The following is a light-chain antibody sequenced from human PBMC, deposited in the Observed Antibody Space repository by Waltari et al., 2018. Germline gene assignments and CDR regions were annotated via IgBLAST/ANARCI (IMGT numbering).Light chain of an antibody. V-gene: IGLV2-14*01. CDR2: EVS. Sequence: QSALTQPVSVSESPGQSITISCTGTSSDVGAYNFVSWYQQHPGKAPKLMIYEVSNRPSGVSSRFSASKSGNTASLTISGLQAKDEADYYCTSFTSRSTWVFGGGTKLTVL. CDR3: TSFTSRSTWV. J-gene: IGLJ3*02. CDR1: SSDVGAYNF.